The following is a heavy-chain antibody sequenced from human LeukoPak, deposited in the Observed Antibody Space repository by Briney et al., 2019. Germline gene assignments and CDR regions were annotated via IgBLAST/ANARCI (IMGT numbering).Heavy chain of an antibody. Sequence: GGSLRLSCAASGFTFSSYWMSWVRQAPGKGLEWVANIKQDGSEKYYVDSVKGRFTISRDNAKNSLYLQMNSLRAEDTAVYYCARDLRYFDWLLPDYWGQGTLVTVSS. CDR3: ARDLRYFDWLLPDY. CDR1: GFTFSSYW. J-gene: IGHJ4*02. V-gene: IGHV3-7*01. CDR2: IKQDGSEK. D-gene: IGHD3-9*01.